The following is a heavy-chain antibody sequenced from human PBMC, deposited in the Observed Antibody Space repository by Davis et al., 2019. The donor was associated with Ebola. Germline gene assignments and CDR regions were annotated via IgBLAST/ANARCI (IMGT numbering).Heavy chain of an antibody. J-gene: IGHJ6*02. CDR2: IKQDGSEK. V-gene: IGHV3-7*01. Sequence: GGSLRLSCAASGFTFSSYWMSWVRQAPGKGLEWVANIKQDGSEKYYVDSVKGRFTISRDNAKNSLYLQMNSLRAEDTAVYYCARDEFSFRRYCSGGSCYGMDVWGQGTTFTVSS. CDR1: GFTFSSYW. D-gene: IGHD2-15*01. CDR3: ARDEFSFRRYCSGGSCYGMDV.